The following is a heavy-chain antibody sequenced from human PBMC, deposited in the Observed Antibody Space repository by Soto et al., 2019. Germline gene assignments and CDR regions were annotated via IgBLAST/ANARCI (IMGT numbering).Heavy chain of an antibody. CDR3: ARVSVVAAFYYYYGMDV. J-gene: IGHJ6*02. CDR1: GGTFSSYT. V-gene: IGHV1-69*02. D-gene: IGHD2-15*01. Sequence: QVQLVQSGAEVKKPGSSVKVACKDSGGTFSSYTISWVRQAPGQGLEWMGRIIPILGIANYAQKFQGRVTITADKSTSTAYMELSSLRSEATAVYYCARVSVVAAFYYYYGMDVWGQGTTVTVSS. CDR2: IIPILGIA.